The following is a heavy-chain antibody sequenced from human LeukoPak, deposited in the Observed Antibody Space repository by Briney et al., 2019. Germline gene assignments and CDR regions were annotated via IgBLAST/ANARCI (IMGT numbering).Heavy chain of an antibody. CDR2: INHSGST. V-gene: IGHV4-34*01. CDR3: ARVRAIVVVPAAIWSRKNNWFDP. J-gene: IGHJ5*02. D-gene: IGHD2-2*01. Sequence: SETLSLTCAVYGGSFSGYYWSWIRQPPGKGLEWIGEINHSGSTNYNPSLKSRGTISVDTSKNQFSLKLSSVTAADTAVYYCARVRAIVVVPAAIWSRKNNWFDPWGQGTLVTVSS. CDR1: GGSFSGYY.